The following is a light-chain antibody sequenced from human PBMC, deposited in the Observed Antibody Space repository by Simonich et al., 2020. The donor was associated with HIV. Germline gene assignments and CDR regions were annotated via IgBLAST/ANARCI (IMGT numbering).Light chain of an antibody. CDR3: QQYYSTPQIT. Sequence: DIVMTQSPDSLAVSLGERATINCKSSQSVLYSSNNKNYIAWYQQKPGQPPKLLIYWASTRESGVPDRFSGSGSGTDFTLTISSLQAEDVAVYYCQQYYSTPQITFGGGTKVEIK. CDR1: QSVLYSSNNKNY. V-gene: IGKV4-1*01. CDR2: WAS. J-gene: IGKJ4*01.